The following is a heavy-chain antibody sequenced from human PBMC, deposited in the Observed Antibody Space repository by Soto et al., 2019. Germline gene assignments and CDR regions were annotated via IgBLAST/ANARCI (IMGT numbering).Heavy chain of an antibody. Sequence: EVQLLESGGGLVQPGGSLRLSCVASASTFSTYAMRWVRQAPGKGLEWVSSISGSRDDTYYADSVKGLFTISRDNSKNTFYLEMHSLRAEYTAIYDCAAGASPGTYRFLELWGRGTLVTVSS. V-gene: IGHV3-23*01. CDR2: ISGSRDDT. J-gene: IGHJ2*01. CDR3: AAGASPGTYRFLEL. CDR1: ASTFSTYA. D-gene: IGHD3-10*01.